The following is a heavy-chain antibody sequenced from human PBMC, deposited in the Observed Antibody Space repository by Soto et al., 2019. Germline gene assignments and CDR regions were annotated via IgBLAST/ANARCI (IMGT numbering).Heavy chain of an antibody. J-gene: IGHJ5*02. D-gene: IGHD3-10*01. V-gene: IGHV4-59*06. CDR2: IYYSGST. Sequence: SETLSLTCTVSGGSISSYYWSWIRQHPGKGLEWIGYIYYSGSTYYNPSLKSRVTISVDTSKNQFSLKLSSVTAADTAVYYCARQHMVRGVIPNWFDPWGQGTLVTVSS. CDR3: ARQHMVRGVIPNWFDP. CDR1: GGSISSYY.